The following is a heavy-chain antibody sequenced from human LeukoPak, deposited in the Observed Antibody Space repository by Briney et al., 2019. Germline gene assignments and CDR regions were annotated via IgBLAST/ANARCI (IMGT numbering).Heavy chain of an antibody. J-gene: IGHJ5*02. CDR3: ASELWFGESDQFDP. D-gene: IGHD3-10*01. Sequence: GGSLRLSCAASGFTFASYAMNWVRQAPGKGLEWVSGISGSGGSTYYADSVKGRFTISRDNSKNTLFLQMTSLRAEDTAVYYCASELWFGESDQFDPWGQGTLVTVSS. CDR2: ISGSGGST. V-gene: IGHV3-23*01. CDR1: GFTFASYA.